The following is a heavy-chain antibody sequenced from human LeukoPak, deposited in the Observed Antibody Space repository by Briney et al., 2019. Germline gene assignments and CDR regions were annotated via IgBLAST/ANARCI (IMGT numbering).Heavy chain of an antibody. V-gene: IGHV4-59*01. CDR1: GGSISPFY. CDR2: IYYTGST. Sequence: SETLSLTCTVSGGSISPFYWSWIRQPPGKGLEWVGYIYYTGSTKYNSSLKSRVTISVDTSRDQFSLKLSSVTAADTAVYYCTRGSIAYYYMDVWGKGTTVTISS. J-gene: IGHJ6*03. CDR3: TRGSIAYYYMDV. D-gene: IGHD3-22*01.